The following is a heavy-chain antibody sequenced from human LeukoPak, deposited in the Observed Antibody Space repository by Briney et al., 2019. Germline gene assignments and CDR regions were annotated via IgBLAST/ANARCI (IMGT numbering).Heavy chain of an antibody. CDR3: ARGTFGVVISPAYYYYGMDV. V-gene: IGHV3-53*05. CDR2: IYSGGGA. CDR1: GFTVSSNY. Sequence: GGSLRLSCAASGFTVSSNYMSWVRQAPGKGLECVSVIYSGGGAYYAGSVKGRFTISRDNSKNTMDLQMNSLRVEDTAVYYCARGTFGVVISPAYYYYGMDVWGQGTTATVAS. J-gene: IGHJ6*02. D-gene: IGHD3-3*01.